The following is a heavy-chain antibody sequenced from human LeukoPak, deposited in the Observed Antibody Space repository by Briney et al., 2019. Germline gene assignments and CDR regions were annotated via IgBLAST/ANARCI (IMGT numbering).Heavy chain of an antibody. Sequence: PSETLSLTCAVYGGSFSGYYWSWIRQPPGKGLEWIGEINHSGSTNYNPSLKSRVTISVGTSKNQFSLKLSSVTAAATAVYSRAICSTSCYPAITLDYWGQGNLVTVSS. D-gene: IGHD2-2*01. CDR3: AICSTSCYPAITLDY. V-gene: IGHV4-34*01. CDR1: GGSFSGYY. CDR2: INHSGST. J-gene: IGHJ4*02.